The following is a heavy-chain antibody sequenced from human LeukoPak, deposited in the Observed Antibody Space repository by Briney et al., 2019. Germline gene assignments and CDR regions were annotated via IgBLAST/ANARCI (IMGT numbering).Heavy chain of an antibody. J-gene: IGHJ4*02. CDR1: GFTFSDYY. Sequence: GSLRLSCAASGFTFSDYYMSWIRQAPGKGLEWVSYISSSGSTIYYADSVKGRFTISRDNAKNSLYLQMNSLRAEDTAVYYCARDHRAATYYFDYWGQGTLVTVSS. D-gene: IGHD2-15*01. CDR3: ARDHRAATYYFDY. V-gene: IGHV3-11*01. CDR2: ISSSGSTI.